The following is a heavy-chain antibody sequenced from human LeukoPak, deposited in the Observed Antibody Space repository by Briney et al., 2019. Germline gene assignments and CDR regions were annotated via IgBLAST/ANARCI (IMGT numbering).Heavy chain of an antibody. CDR2: MNPNSGNT. CDR3: ARAGGYCGRISCPYYFDY. CDR1: GYTFTSYD. V-gene: IGHV1-8*01. J-gene: IGHJ4*02. D-gene: IGHD2-15*01. Sequence: VSVKVSCKASGYTFTSYDINWVRQATGQELEWMGWMNPNSGNTGYAQKFQGRVTMTRNTSISTAYMELSSLRSEDTAVYYCARAGGYCGRISCPYYFDYWGQGSLVAVSS.